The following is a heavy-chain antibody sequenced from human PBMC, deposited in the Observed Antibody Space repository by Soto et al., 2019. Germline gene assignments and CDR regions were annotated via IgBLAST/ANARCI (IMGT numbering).Heavy chain of an antibody. CDR3: ARVDTAMVYYGMDV. CDR1: GGSISSYY. D-gene: IGHD5-18*01. J-gene: IGHJ6*02. Sequence: QVQLQESGPGLVKPSETLSLTCTVSGGSISSYYWSWIRQPPGKGLEWIGYIYYSGSTNYNPSLKSRVPLSVDQYKNQFPLKLSSVTAADTAVYYCARVDTAMVYYGMDVWGQGTTVTVSS. CDR2: IYYSGST. V-gene: IGHV4-59*01.